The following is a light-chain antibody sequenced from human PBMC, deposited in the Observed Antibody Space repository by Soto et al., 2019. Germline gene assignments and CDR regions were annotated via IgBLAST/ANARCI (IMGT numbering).Light chain of an antibody. CDR1: KSAIGVYDF. J-gene: IGLJ1*01. CDR3: KSYAGSNTYV. V-gene: IGLV2-8*01. Sequence: ALPQPPSASGAPGQSVTISCTGTKSAIGVYDFVSWYQHHPGKAPRLIIYEVVQRPSGVPDRFSGSKSGNTASLTVSGLQAADEADYFCKSYAGSNTYVFGSGTKVTVL. CDR2: EVV.